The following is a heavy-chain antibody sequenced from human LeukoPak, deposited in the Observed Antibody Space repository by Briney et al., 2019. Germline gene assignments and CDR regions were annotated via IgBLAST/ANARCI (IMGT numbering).Heavy chain of an antibody. V-gene: IGHV3-74*01. Sequence: PGGSLRLSCAASGFTFSSYWMHWVRHAPGKGLVWVSRINSDGSSTTYADSVKGRFTISRDNAKNTLYLQMNSLRAEDTAIYYCTRDTYYYDSSGYYRQYYFDYWGQGTLVTVSS. CDR2: INSDGSST. D-gene: IGHD3-22*01. CDR3: TRDTYYYDSSGYYRQYYFDY. CDR1: GFTFSSYW. J-gene: IGHJ4*02.